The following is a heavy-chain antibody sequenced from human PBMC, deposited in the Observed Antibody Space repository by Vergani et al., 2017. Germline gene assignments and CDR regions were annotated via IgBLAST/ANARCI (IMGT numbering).Heavy chain of an antibody. J-gene: IGHJ6*03. CDR2: ISGSGGST. CDR1: GFTFSSYA. CDR3: AKGRGRYCSGGSCYSRKVPYYCYMDV. Sequence: EVQLLESGGGLVQPGGSLRLSCAASGFTFSSYAMSWVRQAPGKGLEWVSAISGSGGSTYYADSAKGRCTISSGNSKNTLYLQMNSLRAEDTAVYYCAKGRGRYCSGGSCYSRKVPYYCYMDVWGKGTTVTVSS. V-gene: IGHV3-23*01. D-gene: IGHD2-15*01.